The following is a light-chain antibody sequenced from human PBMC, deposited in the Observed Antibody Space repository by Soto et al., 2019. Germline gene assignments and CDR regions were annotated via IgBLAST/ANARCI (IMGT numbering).Light chain of an antibody. CDR1: QSISYY. CDR2: AAS. J-gene: IGKJ5*01. V-gene: IGKV1-39*01. Sequence: DIQMTQSPSSLSASVGDRVTITCRASQSISYYLNWYQQKPGKAPELLIYAASSLQSGVPSRFSGSGSGTDFTLTISSLHPEDFATYYCQQSYTTLITFGQGTRLDIK. CDR3: QQSYTTLIT.